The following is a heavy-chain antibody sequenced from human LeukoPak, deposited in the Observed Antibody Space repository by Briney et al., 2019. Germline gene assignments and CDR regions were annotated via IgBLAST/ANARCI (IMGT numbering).Heavy chain of an antibody. D-gene: IGHD1-26*01. CDR3: AREPGNENSGGSYSVGFFDY. V-gene: IGHV3-66*01. J-gene: IGHJ4*02. Sequence: GGSLRLSCAASGFTVSDNYMSWVRQAPGKGLEWVSVIYRGGSTYYADSVKGRFTISRDNSKNTLYLQMHSLRAEDTAVYYCAREPGNENSGGSYSVGFFDYWGQGTLVTVSS. CDR1: GFTVSDNY. CDR2: IYRGGST.